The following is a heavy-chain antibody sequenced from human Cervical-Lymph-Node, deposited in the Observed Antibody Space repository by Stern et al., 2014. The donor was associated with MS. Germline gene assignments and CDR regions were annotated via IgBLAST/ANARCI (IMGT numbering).Heavy chain of an antibody. CDR3: GRDGIVVAEDALDF. CDR1: GFTFSNYG. CDR2: ILFDGARK. V-gene: IGHV3-33*01. D-gene: IGHD2/OR15-2a*01. Sequence: VQLVESGGGVVQPGKSLRLSCVASGFTFSNYGMHWVRQAPGKGLEGVATILFDGARKVYAGPLGGRFTISRENSKNPLFLEMKGLRAEDSARYYWGRDGIVVAEDALDFWGQGTLVTVSS. J-gene: IGHJ4*03.